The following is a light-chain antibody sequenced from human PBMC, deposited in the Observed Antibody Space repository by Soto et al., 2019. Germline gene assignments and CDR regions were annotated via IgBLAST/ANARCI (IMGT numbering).Light chain of an antibody. V-gene: IGKV1-5*03. J-gene: IGKJ1*01. CDR3: QNYNSYSEE. Sequence: DIQMTQSPSTLSGSVGDRVTITCRASQTISSWLAWYQQKPGKAPKLLIYKASTLKSGVPSRFSGSGSGTAFTLTISSLQPDDFATYYCQNYNSYSEEFGQGTKVAIK. CDR1: QTISSW. CDR2: KAS.